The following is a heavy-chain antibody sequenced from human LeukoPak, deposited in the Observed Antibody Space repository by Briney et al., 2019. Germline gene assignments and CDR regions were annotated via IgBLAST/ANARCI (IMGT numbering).Heavy chain of an antibody. CDR2: ILYDGNNK. CDR3: VRADADGPL. D-gene: IGHD5-24*01. V-gene: IGHV3-33*08. J-gene: IGHJ3*01. Sequence: GGPLRLSCAASGFTFSSYAMSWVRQAPGKGLEWVAVILYDGNNKYYADSVKGRFTVSRDNSKNTLYLQMNSLRAEDTAVYYCVRADADGPLWGQGTMVAVSS. CDR1: GFTFSSYA.